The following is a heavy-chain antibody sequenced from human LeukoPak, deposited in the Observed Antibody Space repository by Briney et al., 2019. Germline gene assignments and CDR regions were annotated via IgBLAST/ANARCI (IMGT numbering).Heavy chain of an antibody. D-gene: IGHD1-1*01. Sequence: GGSLRLSCAASGFTFTSYAMSWIRQAPGKGLEWVSAISGGGEDTYYPDSVKGRFTISRYNSKNTLYLQMNSLRAEDTAIYYCAKPRAMTTGVGRYFDLWGRGTLVTVSS. CDR1: GFTFTSYA. J-gene: IGHJ2*01. CDR2: ISGGGEDT. CDR3: AKPRAMTTGVGRYFDL. V-gene: IGHV3-23*01.